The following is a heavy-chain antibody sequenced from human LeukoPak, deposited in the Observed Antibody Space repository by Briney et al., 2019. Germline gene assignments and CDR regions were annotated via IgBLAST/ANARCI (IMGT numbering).Heavy chain of an antibody. V-gene: IGHV4-39*07. CDR2: IYYSGST. CDR3: ARQTYYYGSGSYALDY. Sequence: SETLSLTCTVSGGSISSGSYYWSWIRQPAGKGLEWIGSIYYSGSTYYNPSLKSRVTISVDTSKNQFSLKLSSVTAADTAVYYCARQTYYYGSGSYALDYWGQGTLVTVSS. D-gene: IGHD3-10*01. CDR1: GGSISSGSYY. J-gene: IGHJ4*02.